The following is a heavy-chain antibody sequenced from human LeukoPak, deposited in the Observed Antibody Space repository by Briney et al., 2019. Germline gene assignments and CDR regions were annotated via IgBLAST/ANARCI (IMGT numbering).Heavy chain of an antibody. V-gene: IGHV4-39*01. Sequence: SETLSLTCTVSGGSISSSSAYWGWIRQPPGKGLEWIGSIYYSKNTYYNPSLKSRVTISADTSKNQFSLMLGSVSATDTAVYYCGSPRGFSYGYFDYCGQGTLVTVSS. CDR3: GSPRGFSYGYFDY. D-gene: IGHD5-18*01. CDR2: IYYSKNT. CDR1: GGSISSSSAY. J-gene: IGHJ4*02.